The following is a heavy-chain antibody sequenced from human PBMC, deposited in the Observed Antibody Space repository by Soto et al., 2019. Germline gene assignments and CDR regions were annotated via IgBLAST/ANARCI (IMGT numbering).Heavy chain of an antibody. J-gene: IGHJ4*02. CDR2: AYWDDDN. CDR3: AQRRHSGDWNGGFFEY. Sequence: QITLRESGPTLVKPTQTLTLTCTFSGFSLTTRPVGVGWIRQSPGKALEWLAFAYWDDDNRYSPSLRSRLTVTKDTSKNQVGLTMTNVDPVDTATYFCAQRRHSGDWNGGFFEYWGQGTLVNVSS. CDR1: GFSLTTRPVG. D-gene: IGHD2-21*02. V-gene: IGHV2-5*02.